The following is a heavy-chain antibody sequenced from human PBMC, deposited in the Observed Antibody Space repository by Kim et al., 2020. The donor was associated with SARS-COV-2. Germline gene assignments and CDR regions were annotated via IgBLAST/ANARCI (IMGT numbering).Heavy chain of an antibody. D-gene: IGHD3-10*01. Sequence: VKGRFTISRDKSKNTLHLQMNSLRTEDTAVYYCVKEISGSYSPLDYGMDVWGQGTTVTVSS. J-gene: IGHJ6*02. V-gene: IGHV3-23*01. CDR3: VKEISGSYSPLDYGMDV.